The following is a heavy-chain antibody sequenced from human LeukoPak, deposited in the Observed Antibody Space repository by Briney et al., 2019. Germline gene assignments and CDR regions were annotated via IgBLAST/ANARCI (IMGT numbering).Heavy chain of an antibody. D-gene: IGHD2-15*01. CDR1: GFTFSDAW. V-gene: IGHV3-15*01. J-gene: IGHJ4*02. Sequence: PGGSLRLSCAVSGFTFSDAWMTWVRQAPGKGLEWVGRIKAKNDGGAIEYATPVKGRFTISGDDAKNTLYLQMNSLKTEDTAVYYCTTDGPPYSGAASFDYWGQGTLVTVSS. CDR2: IKAKNDGGAI. CDR3: TTDGPPYSGAASFDY.